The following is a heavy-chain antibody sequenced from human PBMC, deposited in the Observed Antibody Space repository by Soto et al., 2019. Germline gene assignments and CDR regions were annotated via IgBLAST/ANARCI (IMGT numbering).Heavy chain of an antibody. J-gene: IGHJ6*03. CDR1: GYTLTELS. V-gene: IGHV1-24*01. Sequence: ASVKVSCKVSGYTLTELSMHWVRQAPGKGLEWMGGFDPEDGETIYAQKFQGRVTMTEDTSTDTAYMELSSLRSEDTAVYYCATDVSRITMVRGFREYYYYMDVWGKGTTVTVSS. CDR3: ATDVSRITMVRGFREYYYYMDV. CDR2: FDPEDGET. D-gene: IGHD3-10*01.